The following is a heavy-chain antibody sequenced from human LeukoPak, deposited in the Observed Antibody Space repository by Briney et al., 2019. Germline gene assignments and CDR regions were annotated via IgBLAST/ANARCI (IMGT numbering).Heavy chain of an antibody. Sequence: GGSLRLSCAASGFTFSSYAMSWVRQAPGKGLEWVSAISGSGGDTYYSGYVKGRFTISRDNAKNSLYLQMNSLRAEDTAVYSCARDLSRGLFDYWGQGTLVTVSS. CDR2: ISGSGGDT. J-gene: IGHJ4*02. V-gene: IGHV3-23*01. CDR1: GFTFSSYA. CDR3: ARDLSRGLFDY. D-gene: IGHD2-15*01.